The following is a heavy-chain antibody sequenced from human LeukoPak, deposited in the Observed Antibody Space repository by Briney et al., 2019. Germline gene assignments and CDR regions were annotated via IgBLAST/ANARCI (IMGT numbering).Heavy chain of an antibody. Sequence: PSETLSLTCTVSGYSINSGYYWGWIRQPPGKGLQWIAIIYHSGTTYYNPSPKSRVTISVDTSKNQFSLRLTSVTAADTAVYYCARSPTYNWNYLSWYFDLWGRGALVTVSS. D-gene: IGHD1-7*01. V-gene: IGHV4-38-2*02. J-gene: IGHJ2*01. CDR2: IYHSGTT. CDR1: GYSINSGYY. CDR3: ARSPTYNWNYLSWYFDL.